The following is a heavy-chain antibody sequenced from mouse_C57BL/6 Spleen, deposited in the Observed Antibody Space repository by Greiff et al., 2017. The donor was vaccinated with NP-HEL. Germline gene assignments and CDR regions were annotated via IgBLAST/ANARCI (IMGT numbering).Heavy chain of an antibody. J-gene: IGHJ4*01. D-gene: IGHD2-4*01. CDR3: TRYDYDGHYYAMDY. CDR2: IDPETGGT. CDR1: GYTFTDYE. Sequence: QVQLKESGAELVRPGASVTLSCKASGYTFTDYEMHWVKQTPVHGLEWIGAIDPETGGTAYNQKFKGKAILTADKSSSTAYMELRSLTSEDSAVYYCTRYDYDGHYYAMDYWGQGTSVTVSS. V-gene: IGHV1-15*01.